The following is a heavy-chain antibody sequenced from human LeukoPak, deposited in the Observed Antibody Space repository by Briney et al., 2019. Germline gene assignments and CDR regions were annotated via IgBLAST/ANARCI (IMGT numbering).Heavy chain of an antibody. J-gene: IGHJ5*02. CDR2: VYNDGRT. CDR3: ARREYGVLFDP. D-gene: IGHD4-17*01. Sequence: PSETLSLTCAVSGASITSSSNWGGWIRQPPGKWLEWMGTVYNDGRTFYTPSLRSRVTISLDASRNQFPLRLTSVTAADTAVYFCARREYGVLFDPWGQGTLVTVSS. CDR1: GASITSSSNW. V-gene: IGHV4-39*01.